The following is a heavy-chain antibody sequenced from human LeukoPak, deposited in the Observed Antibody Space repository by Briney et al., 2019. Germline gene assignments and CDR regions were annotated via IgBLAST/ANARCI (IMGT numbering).Heavy chain of an antibody. CDR2: ISYDGSNK. Sequence: GRSLRLSCAASGFTFSSYAMHWVRQAPGKGLEWVAVISYDGSNKYYADSVKGRFTISRDNSKNTLYLQMSSLRAEDTAVYYCARSYCCAYCGGDCSRNWFDPWGQGTLVTVSS. D-gene: IGHD2-21*02. J-gene: IGHJ5*02. V-gene: IGHV3-30-3*01. CDR1: GFTFSSYA. CDR3: ARSYCCAYCGGDCSRNWFDP.